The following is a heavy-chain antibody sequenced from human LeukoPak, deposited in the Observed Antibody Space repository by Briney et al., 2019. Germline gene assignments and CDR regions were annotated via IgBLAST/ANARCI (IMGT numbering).Heavy chain of an antibody. J-gene: IGHJ4*02. CDR3: ASEGPAASSSDY. CDR1: GCTFSSYA. V-gene: IGHV1-69*06. CDR2: IIPIFGTA. Sequence: SVKVSCKASGCTFSSYAISWVRQAPGQGLEWMGGIIPIFGTANYAQKFQGRVTITADKSTSTAYMELSRLRSEDTAVYYCASEGPAASSSDYWGQGTLVTVSS. D-gene: IGHD6-6*01.